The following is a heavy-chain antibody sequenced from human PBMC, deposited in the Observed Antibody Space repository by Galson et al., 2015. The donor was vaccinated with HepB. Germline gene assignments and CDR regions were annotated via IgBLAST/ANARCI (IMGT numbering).Heavy chain of an antibody. CDR3: GRGGYGGYALDY. CDR2: ISAYNGHT. V-gene: IGHV1-18*04. J-gene: IGHJ4*02. Sequence: SVKVSCKASGYTFTSYSISWVRQAPGQGPEWMAWISAYNGHTNYAQKFQGRVTVTTDTSTSTVYMGLRSLRADDTAVYYWGRGGYGGYALDYWGQGTLVTVSS. D-gene: IGHD5-12*01. CDR1: GYTFTSYS.